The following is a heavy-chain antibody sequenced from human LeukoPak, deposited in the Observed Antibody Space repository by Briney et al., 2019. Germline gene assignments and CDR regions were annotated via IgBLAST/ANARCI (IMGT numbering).Heavy chain of an antibody. CDR2: INTDGSRA. CDR1: GFTFNNYW. CDR3: VKDLDNHYYQTLFDY. D-gene: IGHD1-14*01. J-gene: IGHJ4*02. Sequence: PGGSLRLSCAASGFTFNNYWLHWVRQAPGKGLVWVSRINTDGSRASYADSVKGRFTISRDNSKNTPYLQMSSLRAEDTAVYYCVKDLDNHYYQTLFDYWGQGTLVTVSS. V-gene: IGHV3-74*01.